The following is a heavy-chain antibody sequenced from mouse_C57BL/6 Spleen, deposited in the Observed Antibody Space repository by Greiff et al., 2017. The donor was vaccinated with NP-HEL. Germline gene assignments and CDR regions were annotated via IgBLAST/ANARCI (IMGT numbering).Heavy chain of an antibody. CDR3: VTGTNYAMDY. J-gene: IGHJ4*01. CDR2: IDPSDSET. V-gene: IGHV1-52*01. D-gene: IGHD4-1*01. CDR1: GYTFTSYW. Sequence: VQLQQPGAELVRPGSSVKLSCKASGYTFTSYWMHWVKQRPIQGLEWIGNIDPSDSETHYNQKFKDKATLTVDKSSSTAYMQLSSLTSEVSAVYYCVTGTNYAMDYWGQGTSVTVSS.